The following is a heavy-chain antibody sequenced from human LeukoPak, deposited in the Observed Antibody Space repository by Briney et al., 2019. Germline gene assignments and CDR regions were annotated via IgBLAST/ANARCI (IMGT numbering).Heavy chain of an antibody. CDR1: GGSFSGYY. CDR2: INHSGST. CDR3: ARVLTAVWFGDSNWFDP. J-gene: IGHJ5*02. D-gene: IGHD3-10*01. Sequence: SETLSLTCAVYGGSFSGYYWSWIRQPPGKGLEWIGEINHSGSTNYNPSLKSRGTISVDPSKNQFSLKLRSVTAADTAVYYCARVLTAVWFGDSNWFDPWGQGTLVTVSS. V-gene: IGHV4-34*01.